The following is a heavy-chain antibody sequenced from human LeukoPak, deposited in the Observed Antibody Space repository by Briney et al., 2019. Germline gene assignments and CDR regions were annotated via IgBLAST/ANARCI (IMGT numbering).Heavy chain of an antibody. CDR2: INPNSGNT. CDR1: GYTFTGYY. Sequence: ASVKVSCKASGYTFTGYYMHWVRQAPGQGLEWMGWINPNSGNTGYAQKFQGRVTMTRDTSISTAYMELTSLTSEDTAIYYCARGLAVAGTGYWGQGTLVTVSS. V-gene: IGHV1-8*02. CDR3: ARGLAVAGTGY. D-gene: IGHD6-19*01. J-gene: IGHJ4*02.